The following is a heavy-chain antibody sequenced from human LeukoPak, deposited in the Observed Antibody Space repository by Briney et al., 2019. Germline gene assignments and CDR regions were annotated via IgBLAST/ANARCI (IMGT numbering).Heavy chain of an antibody. CDR3: ARPQYYYDSSGYDVHDAFDI. Sequence: SETLSLTCTVSGVSISSYYWSWIRQPPGKGLEWIGYIYYSGSTYYNPSLKSRVTISVDTSKNQFSLKLSSVTAADTAVYCCARPQYYYDSSGYDVHDAFDIWGQGTMVTVSS. D-gene: IGHD3-22*01. J-gene: IGHJ3*02. CDR1: GVSISSYY. CDR2: IYYSGST. V-gene: IGHV4-59*06.